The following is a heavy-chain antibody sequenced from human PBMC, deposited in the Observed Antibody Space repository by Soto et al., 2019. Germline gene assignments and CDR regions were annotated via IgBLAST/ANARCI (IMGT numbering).Heavy chain of an antibody. D-gene: IGHD3-3*01. J-gene: IGHJ6*03. CDR3: ARGYDDFWSGYYLSYYYYYMDD. CDR1: GYTFTSYG. Sequence: QVQLVQSGAEVKKPGASVKVSCKASGYTFTSYGISWVRQAPGQGLEWMGWISAYNGNTNYAQKLQGRVTMTTDTSTSIAYMELRSLRSDDTAVYYSARGYDDFWSGYYLSYYYYYMDDWGKGTTVTVSS. V-gene: IGHV1-18*01. CDR2: ISAYNGNT.